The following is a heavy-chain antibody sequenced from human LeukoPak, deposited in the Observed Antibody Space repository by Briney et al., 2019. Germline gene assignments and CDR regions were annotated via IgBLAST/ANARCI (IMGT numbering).Heavy chain of an antibody. Sequence: SSETLSLTCAVYGGSFSGYYWSWIRQPPGKGLEWIGEINHSGSTNYNPSLKSRVTISVDTSKNQFSLKLSSVTAAHTAVYYCASLYYWGQGTLVTVSS. D-gene: IGHD3-16*01. V-gene: IGHV4-34*01. CDR2: INHSGST. J-gene: IGHJ4*02. CDR3: ASLYY. CDR1: GGSFSGYY.